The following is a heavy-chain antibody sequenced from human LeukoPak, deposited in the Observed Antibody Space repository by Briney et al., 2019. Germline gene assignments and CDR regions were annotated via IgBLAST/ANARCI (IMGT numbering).Heavy chain of an antibody. D-gene: IGHD3-10*01. J-gene: IGHJ4*02. V-gene: IGHV3-15*01. Sequence: PGGSLRLSCAASGFTFSNAWMSWVRQAPGKGLEWVGRIKSKTDGGTTDYAAPVKGRFTISREDSKNTLYLQINSLKTEDTAVYYCTTVYYGSGSYYTYYFDYWGQGTLVTVSS. CDR1: GFTFSNAW. CDR2: IKSKTDGGTT. CDR3: TTVYYGSGSYYTYYFDY.